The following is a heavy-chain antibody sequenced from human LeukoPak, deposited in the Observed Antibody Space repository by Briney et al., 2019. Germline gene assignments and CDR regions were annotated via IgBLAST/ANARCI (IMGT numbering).Heavy chain of an antibody. Sequence: AGGSLRLSCTASGFTFGDYAMSWVRQAPGKWLEWVGFIISKAYGGTTEYAASVKGRFTISRDDSKSIAYLQMNSLKTEDTAVYYCTRGSSSSRYQAAFDYWGQGTLVTVPS. V-gene: IGHV3-49*04. CDR3: TRGSSSSRYQAAFDY. J-gene: IGHJ4*02. D-gene: IGHD6-13*01. CDR2: IISKAYGGTT. CDR1: GFTFGDYA.